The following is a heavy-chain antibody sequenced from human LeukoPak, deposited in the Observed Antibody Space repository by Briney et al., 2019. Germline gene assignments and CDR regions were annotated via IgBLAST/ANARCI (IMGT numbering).Heavy chain of an antibody. J-gene: IGHJ4*02. CDR2: IYYSGST. CDR1: GGSISSSSYY. CDR3: ARQLGYCSSTSCYADKVDY. Sequence: SETLSLTCTVSGGSISSSSYYWGWIRQPPGKGLEWIGSIYYSGSTYYNPSLKSRVTISVDTSKNQVSLKLSSVTAADTAVYYCARQLGYCSSTSCYADKVDYWGQGTLVTVSS. D-gene: IGHD2-2*01. V-gene: IGHV4-39*01.